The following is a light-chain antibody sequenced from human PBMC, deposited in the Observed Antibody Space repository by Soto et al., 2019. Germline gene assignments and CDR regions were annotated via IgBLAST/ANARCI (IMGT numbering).Light chain of an antibody. Sequence: EIVLTQSPGTLSLSPGERATLSCRASQSVSSSFLAWYQQKPGQAPRLLIYGASSTATVIPDSFSGRGSGTDFTLTISRLEPEDFAEYYCQHYGSSTLTFGQGTKVEIK. CDR1: QSVSSSF. CDR3: QHYGSSTLT. V-gene: IGKV3-20*01. CDR2: GAS. J-gene: IGKJ1*01.